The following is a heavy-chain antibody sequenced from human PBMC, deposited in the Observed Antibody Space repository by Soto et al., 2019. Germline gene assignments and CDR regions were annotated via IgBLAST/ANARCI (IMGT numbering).Heavy chain of an antibody. V-gene: IGHV1-69*02. CDR2: IIPILGIA. CDR3: ASRYCSGGSCYPEYFQH. D-gene: IGHD2-15*01. CDR1: GGTFSSYT. J-gene: IGHJ1*01. Sequence: QVQLVQSGAEVKKPGSSVKVSCKASGGTFSSYTISWVRQAPGQGLEWMGRIIPILGIANYAQKFQGRVTITAXTAXSXDYMELSSLRSEDTAVYYCASRYCSGGSCYPEYFQHWGQGTLVTVSS.